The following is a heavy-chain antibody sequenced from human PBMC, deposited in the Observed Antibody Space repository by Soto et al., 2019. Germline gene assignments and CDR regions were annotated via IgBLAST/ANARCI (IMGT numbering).Heavy chain of an antibody. D-gene: IGHD1-26*01. Sequence: EVQVVESGVGLVKPGGSLRLSCNFTFSMYSMNWVRQAPGKGLEWVASISSGSAFIKYADSVKGRFSISRDNAKNSVSLQMNSLRAEDTAMYYCTRDQGGSYDSWFDPWGRGTLVTVSS. CDR1: TFSMYS. J-gene: IGHJ5*02. CDR3: TRDQGGSYDSWFDP. CDR2: ISSGSAFI. V-gene: IGHV3-21*01.